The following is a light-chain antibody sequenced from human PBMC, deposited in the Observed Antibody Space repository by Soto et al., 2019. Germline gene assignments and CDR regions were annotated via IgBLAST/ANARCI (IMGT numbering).Light chain of an antibody. CDR1: SNDVGIYNY. CDR3: TSYAGGNILV. J-gene: IGLJ2*01. V-gene: IGLV2-14*01. Sequence: QSALTQPASVSGSPGQSITISCTGTSNDVGIYNYVSWYQQHPGKAPKLMIYEVTNRPSGVSDRFSGSKSDNTASLTISGLQADDEADYYCTSYAGGNILVFGGVTTLTVL. CDR2: EVT.